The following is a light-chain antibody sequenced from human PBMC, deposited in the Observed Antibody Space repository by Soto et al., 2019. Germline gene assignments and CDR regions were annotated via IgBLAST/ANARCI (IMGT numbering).Light chain of an antibody. CDR3: QQYNSYPWT. J-gene: IGKJ1*01. Sequence: IQLTQSPSSLSASVGDRVTITCRASQGISTSLAWYQQIPGKAPKLLIYAASTLQSGVPSRFSGSGSGTEFTLTISSLQPDDSATYYCQQYNSYPWTFGQGTKVDIK. CDR1: QGISTS. CDR2: AAS. V-gene: IGKV1-9*01.